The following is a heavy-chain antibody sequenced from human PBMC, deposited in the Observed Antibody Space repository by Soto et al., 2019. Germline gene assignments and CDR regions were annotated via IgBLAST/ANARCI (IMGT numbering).Heavy chain of an antibody. J-gene: IGHJ4*02. CDR2: ISYDGSNK. CDR1: GFTFSSYA. V-gene: IGHV3-30*04. D-gene: IGHD6-19*01. Sequence: GGSLRLSCAASGFTFSSYAMHWVRQAPGKGLEWGAVISYDGSNKYYADSVKGRFTISRDNSKNTLYLQMNSLRAEDTAVYYCARDAAHSSGWYGETFDYWGQGTLVTVSS. CDR3: ARDAAHSSGWYGETFDY.